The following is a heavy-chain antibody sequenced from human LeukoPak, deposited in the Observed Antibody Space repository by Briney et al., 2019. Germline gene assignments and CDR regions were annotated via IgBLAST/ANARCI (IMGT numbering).Heavy chain of an antibody. CDR2: IIPILGIA. CDR3: ARGATVTDFDY. Sequence: SVKVSCKASGGTFSSYAISWVRQAPGQGLEWMGRIIPILGIANYAQKFQGRVTITADKSTSTAYMELSSLRSEDTAVYYCARGATVTDFDYWGQGTLVTVSS. D-gene: IGHD4-17*01. CDR1: GGTFSSYA. V-gene: IGHV1-69*04. J-gene: IGHJ4*02.